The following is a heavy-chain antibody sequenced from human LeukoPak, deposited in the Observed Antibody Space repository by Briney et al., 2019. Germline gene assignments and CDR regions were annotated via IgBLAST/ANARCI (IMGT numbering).Heavy chain of an antibody. CDR3: AGLVGRYSSGLYYYYFDY. Sequence: SETLSLTCAVYGGSFSGYYWSWVRQPPGKGLEWIGEMYLSGTTHSNPSVKSRVTISIDKSKNQFFLNLSSVTAADTAVYYCAGLVGRYSSGLYYYYFDYWGQGNLVNVSP. D-gene: IGHD6-19*01. J-gene: IGHJ4*02. CDR2: MYLSGTT. V-gene: IGHV4-34*01. CDR1: GGSFSGYY.